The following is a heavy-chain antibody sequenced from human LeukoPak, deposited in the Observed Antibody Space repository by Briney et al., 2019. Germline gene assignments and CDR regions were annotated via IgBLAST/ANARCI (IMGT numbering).Heavy chain of an antibody. CDR3: ARKRPNYFDY. J-gene: IGHJ4*02. CDR2: VNLDGSQK. V-gene: IGHV3-7*01. Sequence: GGSLRLSCAASGFTFSNYWMAWVRQAPGKGPEWVANVNLDGSQKYYVDSVKGRSTISRDNAENSLYLQMNSLRAEDTALYYCARKRPNYFDYWGQGTLVTVSS. CDR1: GFTFSNYW.